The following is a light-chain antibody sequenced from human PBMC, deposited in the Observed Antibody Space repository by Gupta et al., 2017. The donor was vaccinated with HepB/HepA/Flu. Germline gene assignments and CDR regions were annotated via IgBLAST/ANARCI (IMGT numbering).Light chain of an antibody. V-gene: IGLV2-14*03. J-gene: IGLJ1*01. CDR3: SSYTSSSIS. Sequence: QSALTQPASVSGSPGQSITISCTGTSSDVGGYNYVSWYQQHTGKATKLMIYDVSNRPSGVSNRFSGSKSGNTASLTISGLQAEDEADYYCSSYTSSSISFGTGTKVTVL. CDR1: SSDVGGYNY. CDR2: DVS.